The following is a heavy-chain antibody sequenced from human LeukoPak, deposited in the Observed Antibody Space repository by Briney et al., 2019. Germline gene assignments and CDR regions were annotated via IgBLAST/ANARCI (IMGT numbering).Heavy chain of an antibody. Sequence: GGSLRLSCAASGFTFSSYAMSWVRQAPGKGLEWVSAISGSGGSTYYADSVKGWFTISRDNSKNTLYLQMNSLRAEDTAVYYCAKDGHGDYANYWGQGTLVTVSS. V-gene: IGHV3-23*01. CDR2: ISGSGGST. J-gene: IGHJ4*02. CDR3: AKDGHGDYANY. CDR1: GFTFSSYA. D-gene: IGHD4-17*01.